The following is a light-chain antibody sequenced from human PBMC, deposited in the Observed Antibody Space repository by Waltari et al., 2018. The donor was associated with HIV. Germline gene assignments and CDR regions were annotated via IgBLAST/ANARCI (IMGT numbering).Light chain of an antibody. CDR3: TSTSIGSSAPRV. J-gene: IGLJ2*01. V-gene: IGLV2-14*01. Sequence: QPALTQPASISGSPGQSITISCPGGPHAIGGSHFVSWYQQYPGQAPKVLSSEVTSRPSGVSGRFSASRSGSTASLTISQLQAADEADYFCTSTSIGSSAPRVFGGGTKVTVL. CDR1: PHAIGGSHF. CDR2: EVT.